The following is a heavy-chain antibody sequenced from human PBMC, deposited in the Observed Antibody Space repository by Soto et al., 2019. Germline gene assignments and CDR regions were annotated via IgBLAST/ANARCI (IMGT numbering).Heavy chain of an antibody. CDR2: IDHDGPT. CDR1: GFIFSNYW. Sequence: EVQLVESGGGLVQPGGSLRLSCAGSGFIFSNYWMHWVRQAPGKGLEWVSRIDHDGPTDYADSVRGRFIISRDNAENTLYLQMNRLRPEDTAVYYCVRDSHGDYWGQGTLVTVSS. J-gene: IGHJ4*02. CDR3: VRDSHGDY. V-gene: IGHV3-74*01.